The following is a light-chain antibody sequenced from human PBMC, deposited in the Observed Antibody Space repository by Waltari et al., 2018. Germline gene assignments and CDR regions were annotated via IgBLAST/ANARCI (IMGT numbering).Light chain of an antibody. CDR3: QQRSNFLT. Sequence: EIVLTQSPGTLSLSPGERAPLSCRASQSVSSYLAWNQQKPGQAPRLLIYESSNRATGIPARFSGSGSGTDFTLTISSLEPEDSAVYYCQQRSNFLTFGGGTKVEIK. V-gene: IGKV3-11*01. J-gene: IGKJ4*01. CDR2: ESS. CDR1: QSVSSY.